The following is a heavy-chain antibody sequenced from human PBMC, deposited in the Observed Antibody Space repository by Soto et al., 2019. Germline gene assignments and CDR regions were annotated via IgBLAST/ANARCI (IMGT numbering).Heavy chain of an antibody. V-gene: IGHV1-8*01. CDR2: MNPNSGNT. CDR1: GYTFTRYD. D-gene: IGHD3-3*01. J-gene: IGHJ6*02. Sequence: QVQLGQSGAEVKKPGASVKVSCKASGYTFTRYDLNWVRQATGQGLEWMGWMNPNSGNTGYAQKFQGRVTMTRNTSISTAYMDLSSLRSADTAVYYCARGTLKRPLEWLLSSADYYYGMDVWGQGTTVTVSS. CDR3: ARGTLKRPLEWLLSSADYYYGMDV.